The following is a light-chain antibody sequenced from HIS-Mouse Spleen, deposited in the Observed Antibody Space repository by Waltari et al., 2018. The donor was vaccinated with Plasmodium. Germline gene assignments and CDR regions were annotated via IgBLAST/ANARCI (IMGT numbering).Light chain of an antibody. CDR3: YSTDSSGNHRV. CDR2: EDS. Sequence: SYELTQPPSVSVSPGPTARLTCPGDALTKNYAYWYQQKSGQAPVLVIYEDSKRPSGIPERFSGSSSGTMATLTISGAQVEDEADYYCYSTDSSGNHRVFGGGTKLTVL. V-gene: IGLV3-10*01. J-gene: IGLJ3*02. CDR1: ALTKNY.